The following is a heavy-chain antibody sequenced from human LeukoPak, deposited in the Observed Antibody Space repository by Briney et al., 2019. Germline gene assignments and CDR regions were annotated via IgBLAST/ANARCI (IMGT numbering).Heavy chain of an antibody. CDR1: GGSFSGYY. CDR3: HTSPRGEPRSSRARDY. J-gene: IGHJ4*02. D-gene: IGHD1-14*01. Sequence: SETLSLTCAVYGGSFSGYYWSWIRQPPGKGLEWIGEINYSGSTNYNPSLKSRVTISVDTSKNQFSLKLSSVTAADTAVYYCHTSPRGEPRSSRARDYWGQGTLVTVSS. V-gene: IGHV4-34*01. CDR2: INYSGST.